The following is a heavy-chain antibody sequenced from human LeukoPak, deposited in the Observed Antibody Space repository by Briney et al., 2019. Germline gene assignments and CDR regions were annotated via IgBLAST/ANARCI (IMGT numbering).Heavy chain of an antibody. CDR2: ISAYNGNT. CDR3: ARGAAVAVTFDY. D-gene: IGHD6-19*01. V-gene: IGHV1-18*01. Sequence: ASVKVSCKASGYTFTTYDINWVRQAPGQGLEWMGWISAYNGNTNYAQKLQGRVTMTTDTSTSTAYMELRSLRSDDTAVYYCARGAAVAVTFDYWGQGTLVTVSS. CDR1: GYTFTTYD. J-gene: IGHJ4*02.